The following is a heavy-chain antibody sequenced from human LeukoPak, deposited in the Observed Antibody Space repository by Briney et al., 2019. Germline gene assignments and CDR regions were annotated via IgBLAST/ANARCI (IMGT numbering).Heavy chain of an antibody. CDR2: IIPIFGTT. CDR3: AGAGDNDFWSGSDGGDNWFDP. J-gene: IGHJ5*02. V-gene: IGHV1-69*06. CDR1: GGTFISYS. Sequence: GSSVKVSCKASGGTFISYSISWVRQAPGQGLEWMGGIIPIFGTTNYAQTFQGRVTITADKSTSTAYMELSSLRSEDTAVYYCAGAGDNDFWSGSDGGDNWFDPWGQGTLVTVSS. D-gene: IGHD3-3*01.